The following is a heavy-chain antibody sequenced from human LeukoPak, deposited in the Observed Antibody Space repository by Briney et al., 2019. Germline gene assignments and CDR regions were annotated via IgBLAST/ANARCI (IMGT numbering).Heavy chain of an antibody. CDR3: ARDHDYYGSGSYFDY. V-gene: IGHV3-30*03. CDR1: GFTFSSYG. J-gene: IGHJ4*02. CDR2: ISYDGSNK. Sequence: GGSLRLSCAASGFTFSSYGMHWVRQAPGKGLEWVAVISYDGSNKYYADSVKGRCTISRDNSKNTLYLQMNSLRAEDTAVYYCARDHDYYGSGSYFDYWGQGTLVTVSS. D-gene: IGHD3-10*01.